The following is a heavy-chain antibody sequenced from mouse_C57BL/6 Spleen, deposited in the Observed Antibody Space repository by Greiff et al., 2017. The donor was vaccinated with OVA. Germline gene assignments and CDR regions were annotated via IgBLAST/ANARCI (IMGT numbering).Heavy chain of an antibody. CDR1: GYTFTDYN. J-gene: IGHJ4*01. V-gene: IGHV1-18*01. D-gene: IGHD2-4*01. CDR2: INPNNGGT. CDR3: ARWRYDSDGAMDY. Sequence: VHVKQSGPELVKPGASVKIPCKASGYTFTDYNMDWVKQSHGKSLEWIGDINPNNGGTIYNQKFKGKATLTVDKSSSTAYMELRSLTSEDTAVYYCARWRYDSDGAMDYWGQGTSVTVSS.